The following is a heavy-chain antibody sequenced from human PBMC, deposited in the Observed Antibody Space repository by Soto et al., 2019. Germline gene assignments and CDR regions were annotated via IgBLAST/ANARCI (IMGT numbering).Heavy chain of an antibody. V-gene: IGHV1-18*01. CDR3: ARVLRKSRAAAGISLDY. J-gene: IGHJ4*02. CDR1: GYTFTSYG. Sequence: QVQLVQSGAEVKTPGASVKVSCKASGYTFTSYGISWVRQAPGQGLEWMGWISAYNGNTNYAQKLQGRVTMTTDTSTSTAYMELRSLRSDDTAVYYCARVLRKSRAAAGISLDYWGQGTLVTVSS. CDR2: ISAYNGNT. D-gene: IGHD6-13*01.